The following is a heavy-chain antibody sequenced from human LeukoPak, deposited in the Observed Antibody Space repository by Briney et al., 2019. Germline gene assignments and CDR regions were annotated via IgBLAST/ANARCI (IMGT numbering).Heavy chain of an antibody. CDR1: GGTFSSYA. Sequence: GASVKVPCKASGGTFSSYAIRWVRQAPGQGLEWMGRIIPIFGTANYAQKFQGRVTITTDESTSTDYMELSSRRAEDTAVYYCARDRDYYDSSGYYYYFDYWGQGTLVTVSS. D-gene: IGHD3-22*01. V-gene: IGHV1-69*05. CDR3: ARDRDYYDSSGYYYYFDY. CDR2: IIPIFGTA. J-gene: IGHJ4*02.